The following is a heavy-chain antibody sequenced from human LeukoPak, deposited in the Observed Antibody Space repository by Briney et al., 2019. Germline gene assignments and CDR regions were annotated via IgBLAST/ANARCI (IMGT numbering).Heavy chain of an antibody. CDR2: VYYIGST. V-gene: IGHV4-59*01. D-gene: IGHD2-21*01. Sequence: GSLRLSCAASGFTFSSYSMNWIWQPPGKGLEWIGYVYYIGSTNYNPSLMSRVTISVHTSKNQLSLKLNSVTAADTAVYYCARADGLTLGDVFDIWGQGTMVTVSS. CDR3: ARADGLTLGDVFDI. J-gene: IGHJ3*02. CDR1: GFTFSSYS.